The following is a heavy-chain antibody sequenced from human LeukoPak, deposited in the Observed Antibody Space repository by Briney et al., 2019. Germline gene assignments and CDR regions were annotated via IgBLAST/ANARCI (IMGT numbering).Heavy chain of an antibody. CDR1: GGSISSSSYY. V-gene: IGHV4-39*01. Sequence: KPSETLSLTCTVSGGSISSSSYYWGWIRQPPGKGLEWIGSIYYSGSTYYNPSLKSRVTISVDTSKNQFSLKLSSVTAADTAVYYCARGAILTGYYRTFDYWGQGTLVTVSS. J-gene: IGHJ4*02. D-gene: IGHD3-9*01. CDR3: ARGAILTGYYRTFDY. CDR2: IYYSGST.